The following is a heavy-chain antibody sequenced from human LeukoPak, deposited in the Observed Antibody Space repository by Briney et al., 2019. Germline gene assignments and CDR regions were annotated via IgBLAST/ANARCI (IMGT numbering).Heavy chain of an antibody. V-gene: IGHV3-21*01. CDR3: ARDIGYDFWSGYPFDY. CDR1: GFTFSSYS. J-gene: IGHJ4*02. CDR2: ISSSSSYI. D-gene: IGHD3-3*01. Sequence: GGSLRLSCAASGFTFSSYSMNWVRQAPGKGLEWVSSISSSSSYIYYADSVKGRFTISRDNAKNSLYLQMNSLRAEDTAVYYCARDIGYDFWSGYPFDYWGQGTLVTVSS.